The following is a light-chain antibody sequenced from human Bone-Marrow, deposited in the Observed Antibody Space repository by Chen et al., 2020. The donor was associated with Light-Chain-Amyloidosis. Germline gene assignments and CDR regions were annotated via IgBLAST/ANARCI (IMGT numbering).Light chain of an antibody. CDR2: DVN. J-gene: IGLJ3*02. CDR3: RSITDSTPGV. CDR1: SSDIAGNKY. V-gene: IGLV2-14*03. Sequence: QSALSQPASVSGSPGQSITISCTGSSSDIAGNKYVSCYQHYPGKAPRLMIYDVNHRPSGVSSRISVSKTGSTACLTISGLRAVDEAAYCCRSITDSTPGVFGGGTKVTVL.